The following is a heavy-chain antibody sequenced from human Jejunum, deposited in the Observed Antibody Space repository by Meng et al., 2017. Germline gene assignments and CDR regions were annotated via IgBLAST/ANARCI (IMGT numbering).Heavy chain of an antibody. CDR2: IKQDGSMT. V-gene: IGHV3-7*01. CDR1: GFTFSGSW. CDR3: ARNRWDVRTYYFDY. Sequence: GESLKISCAASGFTFSGSWMSWVRQAPGKGLEWVANIKQDGSMTYYVDSVKGRFTVSRDNDKNSLFLQMDSLRAEDTAVYFCARNRWDVRTYYFDYWGQGTLVTVSS. D-gene: IGHD1-14*01. J-gene: IGHJ4*02.